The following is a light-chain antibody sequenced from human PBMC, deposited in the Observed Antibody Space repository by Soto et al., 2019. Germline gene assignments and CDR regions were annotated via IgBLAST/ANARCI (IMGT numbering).Light chain of an antibody. Sequence: IQITQSPSTLSASGGDRVSITCRASQTIIGSFAWYHQDPGNAPTLLIYEASSLESGVPSSYIGSESGTEFTLTICGLQPDVFTIRYSQQYNSYPYRLVPGTK. J-gene: IGKJ2*03. CDR2: EAS. CDR1: QTIIGS. CDR3: QQYNSYPYR. V-gene: IGKV1-5*03.